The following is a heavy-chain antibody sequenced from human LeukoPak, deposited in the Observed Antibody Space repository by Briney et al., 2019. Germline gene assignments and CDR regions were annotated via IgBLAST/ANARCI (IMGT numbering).Heavy chain of an antibody. Sequence: GGSLRLSCAAAGFTFSKFAMHWVRQAPGKGLEWVAVVSYDGSYKYYADSVKGRFTISRDNSKNTLYLQMNSLRAEDTAVYYCAKDWRSGIVVVVAATGVDYWGQGTLVTVSS. D-gene: IGHD2-15*01. CDR1: GFTFSKFA. CDR2: VSYDGSYK. V-gene: IGHV3-30*04. CDR3: AKDWRSGIVVVVAATGVDY. J-gene: IGHJ4*02.